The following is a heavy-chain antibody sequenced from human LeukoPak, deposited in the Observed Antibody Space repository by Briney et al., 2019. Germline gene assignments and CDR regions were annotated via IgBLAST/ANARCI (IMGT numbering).Heavy chain of an antibody. D-gene: IGHD1-26*01. CDR3: ARRSPRGALDY. CDR1: GYSISSGYY. V-gene: IGHV4-38-2*01. J-gene: IGHJ4*02. CDR2: IYHSGST. Sequence: SETLSLTCAVSGYSISSGYYWGWIRQPPGKGLEWIGSIYHSGSTYYNPSLKSRVTISVDTSKNQFSLKLSSVTAADTAVYYCARRSPRGALDYWGQGTLVTVSS.